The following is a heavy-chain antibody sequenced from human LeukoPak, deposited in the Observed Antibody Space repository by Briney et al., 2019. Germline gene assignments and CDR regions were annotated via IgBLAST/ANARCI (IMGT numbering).Heavy chain of an antibody. D-gene: IGHD6-13*01. J-gene: IGHJ5*02. Sequence: ASVTVSCKASGYTFTGYYMHWVRQAPGQGLEWMGWINPNSGGTNYAQKFQGRVTMTRDTSISTAYMELSRLRSDDTAMYYCARPIAPYEKNWFDPWGQGTLVTVSS. V-gene: IGHV1-2*02. CDR2: INPNSGGT. CDR1: GYTFTGYY. CDR3: ARPIAPYEKNWFDP.